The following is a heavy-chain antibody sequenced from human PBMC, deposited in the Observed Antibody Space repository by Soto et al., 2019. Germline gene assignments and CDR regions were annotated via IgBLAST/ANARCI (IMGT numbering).Heavy chain of an antibody. D-gene: IGHD4-17*01. J-gene: IGHJ6*02. V-gene: IGHV3-48*03. CDR3: AILDFGDYLLSYGVDV. Sequence: GSLMLSCAVSGLPFRSYEMNLVRQAPGKGPEWVSYITSSSDAIYYAASVKGRFTVSRDNAKNSLYLQMNSLRAEDTAVYYCAILDFGDYLLSYGVDVWGQGTKVTVYS. CDR2: ITSSSDAI. CDR1: GLPFRSYE.